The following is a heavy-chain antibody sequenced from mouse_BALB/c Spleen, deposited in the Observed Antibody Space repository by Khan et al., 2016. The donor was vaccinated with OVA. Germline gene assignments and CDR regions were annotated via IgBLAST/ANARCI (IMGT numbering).Heavy chain of an antibody. CDR2: IDPENGNT. J-gene: IGHJ3*01. CDR1: GFNIKDYY. V-gene: IGHV14-1*02. D-gene: IGHD2-3*01. Sequence: VQLKQSGAELVRPGALVKLSCKASGFNIKDYYMHWVKQRPEQGLVWIGRIDPENGNTIYDPKFQGKASITSDTSSNTVYLQLSSLTSEGTAVYYCARDGYSPWFAYWGQGTLVTVSA. CDR3: ARDGYSPWFAY.